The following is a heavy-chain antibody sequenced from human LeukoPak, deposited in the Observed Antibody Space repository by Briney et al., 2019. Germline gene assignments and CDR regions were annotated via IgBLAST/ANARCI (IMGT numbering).Heavy chain of an antibody. J-gene: IGHJ4*02. D-gene: IGHD4-23*01. Sequence: GGSVRLSCAASGFTFSSYAISWVRQAPGKGLEWVSSISGSGGSTYYADSVKGRFTISRDNSKNTLYLQMNSLRAEDTAVYYCAKMTTVVTPVDYWGQGTLVTVSS. CDR1: GFTFSSYA. CDR3: AKMTTVVTPVDY. CDR2: ISGSGGST. V-gene: IGHV3-23*01.